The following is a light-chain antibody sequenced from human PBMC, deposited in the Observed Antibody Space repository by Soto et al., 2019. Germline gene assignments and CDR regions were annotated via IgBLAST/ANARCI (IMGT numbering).Light chain of an antibody. V-gene: IGKV3-20*01. CDR3: QQYGGSPRT. CDR1: QSVSGSY. CDR2: GAS. Sequence: EIVLTQSPGTLSLSPGERATLSCRASQSVSGSYLAWYQQKPGQAPRLLIFGASTRATGIPDRFSGSGSGTHFTLTISRLEPEDFAVYFCQQYGGSPRTFGQGTKVEIK. J-gene: IGKJ1*01.